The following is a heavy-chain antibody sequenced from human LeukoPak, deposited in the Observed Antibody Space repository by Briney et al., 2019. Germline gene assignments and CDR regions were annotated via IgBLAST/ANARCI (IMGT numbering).Heavy chain of an antibody. D-gene: IGHD1-1*01. Sequence: SETLSLTCTVSGGSISSHYWSWTRQPPGKGLEWIGYIYYSGSTNYNPSLKSRVTISVDTSKNQFSLKLSSVTAADTAVYYCARVSVQYWFDPWGQGTLVTVSS. CDR1: GGSISSHY. V-gene: IGHV4-59*11. CDR2: IYYSGST. CDR3: ARVSVQYWFDP. J-gene: IGHJ5*02.